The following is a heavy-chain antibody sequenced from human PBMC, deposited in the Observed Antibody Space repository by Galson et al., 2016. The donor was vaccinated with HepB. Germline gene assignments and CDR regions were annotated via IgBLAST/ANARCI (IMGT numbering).Heavy chain of an antibody. CDR1: GYRFANYW. V-gene: IGHV5-51*01. CDR3: ASKRYGSETYDRHVDL. Sequence: QSGAEVKKPGESLKISCQGSGYRFANYWIAWVRQMPGKGLEWMGIIYPDDSDTTYGPSFQGQVTISADKSISTAYLQWSSLEDSDAAMYYCASKRYGSETYDRHVDLWGRGTQVTVSS. CDR2: IYPDDSDT. D-gene: IGHD3-10*01. J-gene: IGHJ5*02.